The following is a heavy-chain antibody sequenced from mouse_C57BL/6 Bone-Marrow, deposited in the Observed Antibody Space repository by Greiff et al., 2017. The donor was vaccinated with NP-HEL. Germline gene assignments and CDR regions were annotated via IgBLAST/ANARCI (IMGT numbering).Heavy chain of an antibody. V-gene: IGHV1-64*01. J-gene: IGHJ3*01. Sequence: QVQLQQPGAELVKPGASVKLSCKASGYTFTSYWMHWVKQRPGQGLEWIGMIHPNSGSTNYNEKLKSKATLTVDKSSSTAYMQLSSLTSEDSAVYYCSRGRRLAWFAYWGQGTLVTVSA. CDR3: SRGRRLAWFAY. CDR1: GYTFTSYW. CDR2: IHPNSGST.